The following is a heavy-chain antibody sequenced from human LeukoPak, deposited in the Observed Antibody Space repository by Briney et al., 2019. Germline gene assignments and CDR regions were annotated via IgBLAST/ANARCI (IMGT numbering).Heavy chain of an antibody. J-gene: IGHJ6*02. Sequence: GGSLRLSCAVSGFTFSNYAMSWVRQAPGKGLEWVSAISGSGGSTYYADSVKGRFTISRDNSKNTLYLQMNSLRAEDTAVYYCAKDFPDYDFWSGYSYYYYGMDVWGQGTTVTVSS. D-gene: IGHD3-3*01. CDR2: ISGSGGST. CDR3: AKDFPDYDFWSGYSYYYYGMDV. V-gene: IGHV3-23*01. CDR1: GFTFSNYA.